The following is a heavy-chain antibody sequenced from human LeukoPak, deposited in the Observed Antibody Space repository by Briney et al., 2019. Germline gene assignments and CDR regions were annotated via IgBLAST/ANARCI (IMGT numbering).Heavy chain of an antibody. Sequence: PGGSLRLSCAASGFTVSSNYMSWVRQAPGKGLEWVSVIYSGGSTYYADSVKGRFTISRDNSKNTLYLQMSSLRAEDTAVYYCARMNMATTGFDYWGQGTLVTVSS. J-gene: IGHJ4*02. V-gene: IGHV3-66*02. CDR1: GFTVSSNY. CDR2: IYSGGST. CDR3: ARMNMATTGFDY. D-gene: IGHD5-24*01.